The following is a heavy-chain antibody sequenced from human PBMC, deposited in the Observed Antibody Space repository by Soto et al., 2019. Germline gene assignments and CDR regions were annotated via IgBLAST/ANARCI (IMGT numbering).Heavy chain of an antibody. CDR1: GGSISSSNW. D-gene: IGHD4-17*01. J-gene: IGHJ4*02. V-gene: IGHV4-4*02. CDR3: ASTGGYGDYV. Sequence: QVQLQESGPGLVKPSGTLSLTCAVSGGSISSSNWWSWVRQPPGKGLEWIGEIYHSGSTNYSPSLKSRVTISLDKAKTHFSLRLSSVTAADTAGYYCASTGGYGDYVWGQGILVTVSS. CDR2: IYHSGST.